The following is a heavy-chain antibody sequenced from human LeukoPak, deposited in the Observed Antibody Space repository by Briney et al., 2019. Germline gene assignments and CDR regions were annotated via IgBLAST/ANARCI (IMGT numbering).Heavy chain of an antibody. J-gene: IGHJ4*02. D-gene: IGHD3-22*01. CDR2: ISSSSSYI. CDR3: ARDYYDSSGSIDY. V-gene: IGHV3-21*01. CDR1: GFTFSSYG. Sequence: GGSLRLSCAASGFTFSSYGMNWVRQAPGKGLEWVSSISSSSSYIYYADSVKGRFTISRDNSKNTLYLQMNSLRAEDTAVYYCARDYYDSSGSIDYWGQGTLVTVSS.